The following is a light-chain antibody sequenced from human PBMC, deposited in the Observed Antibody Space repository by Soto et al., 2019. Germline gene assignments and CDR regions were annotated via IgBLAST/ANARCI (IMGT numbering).Light chain of an antibody. Sequence: EIVLTQSPATLSLSPGERGTLSCRASQSVNRCLAWYQQKPGQAPRLLIYEASNRATGVPARFSGSGSGTDFTLTISSLEPEDFAVYYCQQRSNWPPLTFGGGTKVEIK. V-gene: IGKV3-11*01. CDR1: QSVNRC. J-gene: IGKJ4*01. CDR3: QQRSNWPPLT. CDR2: EAS.